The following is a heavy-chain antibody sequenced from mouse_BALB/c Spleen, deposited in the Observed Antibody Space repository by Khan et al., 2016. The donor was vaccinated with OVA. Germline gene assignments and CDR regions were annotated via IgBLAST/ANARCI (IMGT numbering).Heavy chain of an antibody. J-gene: IGHJ4*01. CDR2: INTYTGEP. CDR3: ARPPYFSYTLDH. Sequence: QIQLVQSGPELKKPGETVKISCKASGYTFTNYGMNWVKQSLGKALKWMGWINTYTGEPTYADDFKGRFAFSLETSASTAYLQISNLKNEDTATYFCARPPYFSYTLDHWGQGTSVTVSS. D-gene: IGHD2-10*01. V-gene: IGHV9-3-1*01. CDR1: GYTFTNYG.